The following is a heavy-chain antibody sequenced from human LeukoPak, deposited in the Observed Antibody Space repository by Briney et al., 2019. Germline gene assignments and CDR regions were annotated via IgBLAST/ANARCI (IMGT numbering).Heavy chain of an antibody. CDR3: AKAGGAYSSTYYFHY. CDR2: ISSSSSYI. J-gene: IGHJ4*02. V-gene: IGHV3-21*01. CDR1: GFTFSSYS. D-gene: IGHD6-6*01. Sequence: GGSLRLSCAASGFTFSSYSMNWVRQAPGKGLEWVSSISSSSSYIYYADSVKGRFTISRDNAKNSLYLQMNSLRAEDTAVYYCAKAGGAYSSTYYFHYWGQGTLVTVSS.